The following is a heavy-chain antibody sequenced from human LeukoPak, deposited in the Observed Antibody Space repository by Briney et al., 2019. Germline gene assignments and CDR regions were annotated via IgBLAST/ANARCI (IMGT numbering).Heavy chain of an antibody. CDR3: ARRQISYYDDSAHLKDRDYFDF. J-gene: IGHJ4*02. CDR2: ISYSGDT. Sequence: SETLCLTCTVSGGSISTSNYYWGWIRQPPGKGLEWIGSISYSGDTKYKPSLKSRVIISIDTSKNQFSLKLTSVTAADTAVYFCARRQISYYDDSAHLKDRDYFDFWGQGTLVTVSS. V-gene: IGHV4-39*01. D-gene: IGHD3-10*01. CDR1: GGSISTSNYY.